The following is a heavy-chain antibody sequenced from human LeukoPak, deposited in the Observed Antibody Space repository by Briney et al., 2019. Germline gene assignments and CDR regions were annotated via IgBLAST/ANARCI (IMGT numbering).Heavy chain of an antibody. CDR2: TYYKSKWYN. D-gene: IGHD6-6*01. J-gene: IGHJ4*02. V-gene: IGHV6-1*01. CDR3: ARDSGSYSSSYRFDS. Sequence: SGSLSLTFSISGDSVSSNSAAWNWIRQSPSRGLEWLGRTYYKSKWYNDYAVSVKSRITINADTSENQFSLQLKSVTPEDTAVYYCARDSGSYSSSYRFDSWGQGTLVTVSS. CDR1: GDSVSSNSAA.